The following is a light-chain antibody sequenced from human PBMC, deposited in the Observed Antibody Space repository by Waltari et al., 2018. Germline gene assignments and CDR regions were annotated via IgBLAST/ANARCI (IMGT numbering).Light chain of an antibody. V-gene: IGKV3-20*01. CDR1: QSVNSNY. CDR2: AAS. J-gene: IGKJ1*01. CDR3: QQSRTSPWT. Sequence: EIVLTQSPGTLSLSPGERATLYCRASQSVNSNYLAWYQQKIGQAPRLLISAASSRATGIPDRCSSRGSGEDFTLTISRLEPDDVAVYYCQQSRTSPWTFGQGTKVEIK.